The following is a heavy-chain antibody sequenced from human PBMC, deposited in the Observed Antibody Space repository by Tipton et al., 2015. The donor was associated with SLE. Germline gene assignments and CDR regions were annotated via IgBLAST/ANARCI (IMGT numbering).Heavy chain of an antibody. D-gene: IGHD3-10*01. V-gene: IGHV1-46*01. CDR1: GYTFTSYY. CDR3: ARPPASMVQGVIISYYGMDV. J-gene: IGHJ6*02. Sequence: QSGAEVEKPGASVKVSCKASGYTFTSYYMHWVRQAPGQGLEWMGIINPSGGSTSYAQKFQGRVTMTRDTSTSTVYMELSSLRSEATAFFSGARPPASMVQGVIISYYGMDVWGQGTTVTVSS. CDR2: INPSGGST.